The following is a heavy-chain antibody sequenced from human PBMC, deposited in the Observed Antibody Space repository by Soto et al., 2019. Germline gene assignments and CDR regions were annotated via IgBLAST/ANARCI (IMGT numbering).Heavy chain of an antibody. CDR3: ARVYCSGGSCYHDYYYYGMDV. V-gene: IGHV1-24*01. J-gene: IGHJ6*02. D-gene: IGHD2-15*01. CDR1: GYTLTELS. CDR2: FNPEDGET. Sequence: AASVKVSCKVSGYTLTELSMHWVRQAPGKGLEWMGGFNPEDGETIYAQKFQGRVTMTRDTSTSTVYMELSSLRSEDTAVYYCARVYCSGGSCYHDYYYYGMDVWGQGTTVTVSS.